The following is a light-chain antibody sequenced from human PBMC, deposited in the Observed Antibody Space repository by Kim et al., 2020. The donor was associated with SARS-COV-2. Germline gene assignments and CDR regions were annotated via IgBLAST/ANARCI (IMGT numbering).Light chain of an antibody. Sequence: SSELTQDPAVSVALGQTVRITCQGDSLRSYYASWYQQKPGQAPVLVIYGKNNRPSGIPDRFSGSSSGNTASLTITGAPAEDEADYYCNSLDSSGNHLVFG. CDR3: NSLDSSGNHLV. CDR1: SLRSYY. CDR2: GKN. J-gene: IGLJ2*01. V-gene: IGLV3-19*01.